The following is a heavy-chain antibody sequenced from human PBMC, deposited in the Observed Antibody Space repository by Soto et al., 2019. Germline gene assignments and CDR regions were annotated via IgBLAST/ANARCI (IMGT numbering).Heavy chain of an antibody. CDR1: GYTTTDNY. Sequence: ASVKVSCKASGYTTTDNYLHWVRQAPGQGLEWMGWINPNSGGTNYAQKFQGRVTMTRDTSISTAYMELSRLRSDDTAVFYCARAPKVYGSSLATWGQGTPVTVSS. D-gene: IGHD6-19*01. V-gene: IGHV1-2*02. CDR3: ARAPKVYGSSLAT. J-gene: IGHJ5*02. CDR2: INPNSGGT.